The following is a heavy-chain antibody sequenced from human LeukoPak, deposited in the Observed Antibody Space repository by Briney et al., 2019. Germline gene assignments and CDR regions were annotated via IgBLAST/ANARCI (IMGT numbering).Heavy chain of an antibody. Sequence: GGSLRLSCAASGFSFDDYGLTWVRQAPGKGLEWVSGINWNGDSTDYADSVKGRFTISRDNAKNSLYLQMNSLRAEDTALYYCARDLRVVITGSFDSWGQGTLVTVFS. V-gene: IGHV3-20*04. CDR1: GFSFDDYG. D-gene: IGHD3-22*01. J-gene: IGHJ4*02. CDR3: ARDLRVVITGSFDS. CDR2: INWNGDST.